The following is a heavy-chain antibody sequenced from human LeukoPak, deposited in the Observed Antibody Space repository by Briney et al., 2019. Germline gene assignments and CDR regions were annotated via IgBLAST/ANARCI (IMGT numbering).Heavy chain of an antibody. D-gene: IGHD3-10*01. Sequence: GGSLRLSCGGSGFNVSRNYMSWVRQAPGKGLEWVSVIYTGGGTHYADSVKGRFTISRDNSKNTLYLQMNSLRAEDTAIHYCAKVPYSDYGSGRPPFMDVWGQGTTVAVSS. CDR2: IYTGGGT. CDR1: GFNVSRNY. J-gene: IGHJ6*02. CDR3: AKVPYSDYGSGRPPFMDV. V-gene: IGHV3-53*01.